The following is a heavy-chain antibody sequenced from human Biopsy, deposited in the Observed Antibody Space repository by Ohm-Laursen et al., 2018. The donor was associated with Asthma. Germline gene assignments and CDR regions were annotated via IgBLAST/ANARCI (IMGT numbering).Heavy chain of an antibody. D-gene: IGHD6-19*01. CDR3: VRAVRNEQWLDPFDY. CDR2: VYWTGST. CDR1: GGSISSFY. V-gene: IGHV4-59*07. Sequence: SVTLSLTCSVYGGSISSFYWIWIRQSPEKGLEWMGYVYWTGSTNYNPSLKSRITMSVDTSKNRMFLELTSVTAADTAIYYCVRAVRNEQWLDPFDYWGQGKPVTVSS. J-gene: IGHJ4*02.